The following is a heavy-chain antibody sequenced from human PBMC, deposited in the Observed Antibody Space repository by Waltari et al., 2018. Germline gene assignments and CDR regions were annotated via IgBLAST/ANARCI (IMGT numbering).Heavy chain of an antibody. Sequence: QVQLQQWGAGLLKPSETLSLTCAVYGGSFSGYYWSWIRQPPGKGLEWIGEINHSGSTNYNPSLKGRVTISVDTSKNQFSLKLSSVTAADTAVYYCARVADGFGYDYWGQGTLVTVSS. D-gene: IGHD3-10*01. J-gene: IGHJ4*02. V-gene: IGHV4-34*01. CDR1: GGSFSGYY. CDR3: ARVADGFGYDY. CDR2: INHSGST.